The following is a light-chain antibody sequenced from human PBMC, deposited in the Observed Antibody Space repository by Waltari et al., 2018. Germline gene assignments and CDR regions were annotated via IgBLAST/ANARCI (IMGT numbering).Light chain of an antibody. J-gene: IGKJ1*01. CDR1: QSVLYSSNNKNY. CDR3: QQYYSAPQT. Sequence: DVVMPQSPDSLAVSLAERAAIKCQPSQSVLYSSNNKNYLAWYQQKPGQPPKLLIYWASTRESGVPDRFSGSGSGTDFTLTISSLQAEDVAVYYCQQYYSAPQTFGQGTKVEIK. V-gene: IGKV4-1*01. CDR2: WAS.